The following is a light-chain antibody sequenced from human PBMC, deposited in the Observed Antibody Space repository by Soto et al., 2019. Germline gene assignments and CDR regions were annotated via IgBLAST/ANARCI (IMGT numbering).Light chain of an antibody. CDR1: QSISSSF. CDR2: GAS. CDR3: QQYDNSPIT. J-gene: IGKJ5*01. Sequence: EIVLAQSPGTLSLSPGERATLSCRASQSISSSFLDWYQQKPGKAPKLIIYGASSRATGIPDRFSGTGSETDFTLTISRLEPEDFAVYYCQQYDNSPITFGQGTRLEI. V-gene: IGKV3-20*01.